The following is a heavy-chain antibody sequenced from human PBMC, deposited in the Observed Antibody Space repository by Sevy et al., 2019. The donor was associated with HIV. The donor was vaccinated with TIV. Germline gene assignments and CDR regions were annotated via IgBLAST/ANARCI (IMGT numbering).Heavy chain of an antibody. CDR3: ARQSSGGILGAFDI. Sequence: SETLSLTCTVSGGSISSSSYYWGWIRQPPGKGLEWIGSIYYSGNSYYNPSLKSRVTISVNTSKNQFSLRLSSVTAADTSVYYCARQSSGGILGAFDIWGQGTMVTVSS. CDR2: IYYSGNS. V-gene: IGHV4-39*01. CDR1: GGSISSSSYY. D-gene: IGHD3-3*02. J-gene: IGHJ3*02.